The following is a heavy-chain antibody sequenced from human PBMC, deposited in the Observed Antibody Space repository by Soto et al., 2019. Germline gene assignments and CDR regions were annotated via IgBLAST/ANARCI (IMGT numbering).Heavy chain of an antibody. V-gene: IGHV3-74*01. Sequence: HPGGSLRLSCAASGFTFNTYWMQWARQAPGKGLVRVSRIKSDGSYTNYADSVKGRFTISRDNAKNTLFLQMNSLGAEDTAVYYCATGGSGYFTYWGQGTLVTVSS. CDR3: ATGGSGYFTY. D-gene: IGHD3-22*01. J-gene: IGHJ4*02. CDR1: GFTFNTYW. CDR2: IKSDGSYT.